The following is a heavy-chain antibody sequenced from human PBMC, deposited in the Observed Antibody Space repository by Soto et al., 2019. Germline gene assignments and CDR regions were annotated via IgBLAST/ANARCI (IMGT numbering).Heavy chain of an antibody. CDR3: AKGGYSSGWHDY. D-gene: IGHD6-19*01. V-gene: IGHV5-10-1*01. CDR1: GYGFTSYW. Sequence: PGESLKISCKGSGYGFTSYWISWVRQMPGKGLEWMGRIDPSDSYTNYSPSFQGHVTISADKSTSTAYLQWSSLKASDTAMYYCAKGGYSSGWHDYWGKGTLVTVSS. J-gene: IGHJ4*02. CDR2: IDPSDSYT.